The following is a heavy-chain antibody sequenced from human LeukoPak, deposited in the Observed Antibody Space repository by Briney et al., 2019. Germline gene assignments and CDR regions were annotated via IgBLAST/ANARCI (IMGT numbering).Heavy chain of an antibody. CDR1: GGSISSSSYY. D-gene: IGHD1-26*01. CDR2: IYYSGST. J-gene: IGHJ3*02. Sequence: SETLSLTCTVSGGSISSSSYYWGWIRQPPGKGLEWIGYIYYSGSTNYNPSLKSRVTISVDTSKNQFSLKLSSVTAADTAVYYCANGPYSGNVGTFDIWGQGTMVTVSS. CDR3: ANGPYSGNVGTFDI. V-gene: IGHV4-61*05.